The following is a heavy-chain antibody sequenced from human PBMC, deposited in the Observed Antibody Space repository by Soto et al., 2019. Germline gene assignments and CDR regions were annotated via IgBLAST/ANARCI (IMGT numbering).Heavy chain of an antibody. Sequence: QVQLVQSGAEVQKPGSSVKVSCKASGGTFSSYTFDWVRQAPGQGLEWMGRIIPMLGVTHYAQQFQGRGTITADQSARTAYMELGSLASEDTAVYYCARGTVTIFGVCTPPDYGGQGTLVTVSS. CDR3: ARGTVTIFGVCTPPDY. CDR1: GGTFSSYT. CDR2: IIPMLGVT. V-gene: IGHV1-69*02. J-gene: IGHJ4*02. D-gene: IGHD3-3*01.